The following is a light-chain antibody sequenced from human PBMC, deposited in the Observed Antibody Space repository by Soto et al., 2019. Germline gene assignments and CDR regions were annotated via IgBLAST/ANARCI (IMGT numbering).Light chain of an antibody. CDR3: SSYTSSSTLV. J-gene: IGLJ1*01. V-gene: IGLV2-14*01. CDR1: SSDVGGYNY. CDR2: EVS. Sequence: QSVLPQPASVSGSPGQPITISCTGTSSDVGGYNYVSWYQQHPGKAPKLMIYEVSNRPSGVSNRFSGSKSGNTASLTISGLQAEDEADYYCSSYTSSSTLVFGTGTKVTVL.